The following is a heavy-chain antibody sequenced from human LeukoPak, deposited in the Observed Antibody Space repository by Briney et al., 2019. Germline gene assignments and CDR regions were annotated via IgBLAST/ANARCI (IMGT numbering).Heavy chain of an antibody. V-gene: IGHV4-34*01. CDR2: INHSGST. D-gene: IGHD1-20*01. CDR3: ARGDHNWNYYYHYGMDV. Sequence: PSETLSLTCAVYGGSFSGYYWSWIRQPPGKGLEWIGEINHSGSTNYNPSLKSRVTISVDTSKNQFSLKLSSVTAADTAVYYCARGDHNWNYYYHYGMDVWGQGTTVTVSS. CDR1: GGSFSGYY. J-gene: IGHJ6*02.